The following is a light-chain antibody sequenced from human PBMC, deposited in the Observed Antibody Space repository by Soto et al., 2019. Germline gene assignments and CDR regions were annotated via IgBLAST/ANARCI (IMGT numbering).Light chain of an antibody. CDR1: QSVSSY. Sequence: IVVSQSPATLSVSPGERANLSCRASQSVSSYLAWYQQKPGQAPRLLIYDASNRATGIPARFSGSGSGADFTLTISNLQSEDFAVYYCQQYTNWPPITFGQGNDWRL. J-gene: IGKJ5*01. V-gene: IGKV3D-15*01. CDR2: DAS. CDR3: QQYTNWPPIT.